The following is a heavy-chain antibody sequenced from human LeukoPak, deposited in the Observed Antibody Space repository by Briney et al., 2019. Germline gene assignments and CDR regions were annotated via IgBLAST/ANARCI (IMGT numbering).Heavy chain of an antibody. J-gene: IGHJ4*02. V-gene: IGHV3-30*03. CDR3: ARDHKSRAAAGLRIDY. D-gene: IGHD6-13*01. Sequence: GGSLRLSCAASGXTFSSYGMHWVRQAPGKGLEWVAVISYDGSNRYYADSVKGRFTISRDNSKNTLYLQMNSLRAEDTAVYYCARDHKSRAAAGLRIDYWGQGTLVTVSS. CDR2: ISYDGSNR. CDR1: GXTFSSYG.